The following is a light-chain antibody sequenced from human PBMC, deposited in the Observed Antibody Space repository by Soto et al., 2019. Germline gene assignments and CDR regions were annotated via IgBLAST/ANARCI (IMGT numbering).Light chain of an antibody. J-gene: IGLJ1*01. CDR2: EVT. Sequence: QSVLTQPASVSGSPGQSITISCPGTSGDIGSYNRVSWYQQHPGKAPKLIIYEVTDRPSGVSNRFSGSKSVNTASLTISGLQAEDEAEYYCSSYTNISTRACVFGTGTKLTVL. V-gene: IGLV2-14*01. CDR1: SGDIGSYNR. CDR3: SSYTNISTRACV.